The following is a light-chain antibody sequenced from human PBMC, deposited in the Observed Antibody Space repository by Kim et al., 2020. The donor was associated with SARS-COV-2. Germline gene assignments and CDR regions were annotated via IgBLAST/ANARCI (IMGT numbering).Light chain of an antibody. CDR2: DAS. J-gene: IGKJ4*01. V-gene: IGKV3-11*01. CDR3: QQRSNWPPGVT. Sequence: PGERATLSCRASQSVSSYLAWYQQKPGQAPRLRIYDASNRATGIPARFSGSGSGTDLTLTISSLGPEDFAVYYCQQRSNWPPGVTFGGGTKVDIK. CDR1: QSVSSY.